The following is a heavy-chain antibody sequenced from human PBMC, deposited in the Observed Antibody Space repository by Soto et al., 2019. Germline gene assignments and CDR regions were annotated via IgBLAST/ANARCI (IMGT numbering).Heavy chain of an antibody. CDR2: ISYDGSNK. D-gene: IGHD4-17*01. J-gene: IGHJ4*02. CDR1: GFTFSSYG. CDR3: AKENNGDYVLFDY. V-gene: IGHV3-30*18. Sequence: QVQLVESGGGVVQPGRSLRLSCAASGFTFSSYGMHWVRQAPGKGLVWVAVISYDGSNKYYADSVKGRFTISRDNSKNTLYLQMNSLRAEDTAVYYCAKENNGDYVLFDYWGQGTLVTVSS.